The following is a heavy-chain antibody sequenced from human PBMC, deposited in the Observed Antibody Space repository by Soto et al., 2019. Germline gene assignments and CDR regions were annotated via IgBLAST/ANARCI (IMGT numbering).Heavy chain of an antibody. CDR3: ARLPADDSRNSGAEDGKMYYYFYMDV. J-gene: IGHJ6*04. Sequence: QARLTQSGPEMKKPGASVKVSCTASSYIFVNYAIVWVRQAPGQGLEWLGWISPFNGKADYAQNFRGGLTMTTDTSTNTAFMELRGLRIDDTAVYFCARLPADDSRNSGAEDGKMYYYFYMDVWGNGTTVTVSS. V-gene: IGHV1-18*01. CDR2: ISPFNGKA. D-gene: IGHD3-3*01. CDR1: SYIFVNYA.